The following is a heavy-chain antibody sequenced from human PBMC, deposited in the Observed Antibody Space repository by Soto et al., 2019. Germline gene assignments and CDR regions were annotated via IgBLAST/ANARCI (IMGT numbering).Heavy chain of an antibody. CDR2: IVPIRRAA. J-gene: IGHJ4*02. CDR3: VRDSGAKLSSS. D-gene: IGHD6-13*01. Sequence: QVQLVQSGAEVKKTGSSVRVSCKASGGTFSSYRLNWLRQAPGHGLEWVGGIVPIRRAAEYAQGFQGRVTITGDETKRTSYMELRSLKSQDKAVYYCVRDSGAKLSSSWGQGTLVTVSS. CDR1: GGTFSSYR. V-gene: IGHV1-69*01.